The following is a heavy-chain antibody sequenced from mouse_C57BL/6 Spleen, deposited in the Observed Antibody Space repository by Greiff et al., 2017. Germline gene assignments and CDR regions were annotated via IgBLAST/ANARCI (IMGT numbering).Heavy chain of an antibody. Sequence: QVQLQQPGTELVKPGASVKLSCKASGYTFTSYWMHWVKQRPGQGLEWIGNINPSNGGTNYNEKFKSKATLTVDKSSSTAYMQLSSRTSEDSAVYYCARSAYYSKGYYFDYWGQGTTLTVSS. CDR2: INPSNGGT. CDR1: GYTFTSYW. J-gene: IGHJ2*01. CDR3: ARSAYYSKGYYFDY. V-gene: IGHV1-53*01. D-gene: IGHD2-5*01.